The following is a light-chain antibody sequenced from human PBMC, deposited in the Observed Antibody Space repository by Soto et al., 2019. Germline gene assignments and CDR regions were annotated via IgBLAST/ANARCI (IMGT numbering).Light chain of an antibody. V-gene: IGKV3-20*01. CDR1: QSVSSSY. J-gene: IGKJ2*01. CDR2: GAS. CDR3: QQSYSTPIYT. Sequence: EIVLTQSPGTLSLSPGERATLSCRASQSVSSSYLAWYQQKPGQAPRLLIYGASSRATGIPDRFSGSGSGTDFTLTISSLQPEDFATYYCQQSYSTPIYTFGQGTKLEMK.